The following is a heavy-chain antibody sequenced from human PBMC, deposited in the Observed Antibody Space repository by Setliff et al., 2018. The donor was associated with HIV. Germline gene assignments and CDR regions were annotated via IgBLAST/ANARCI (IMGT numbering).Heavy chain of an antibody. CDR1: GFTFSNAW. CDR2: IKSKTDGGTT. J-gene: IGHJ6*02. D-gene: IGHD4-4*01. CDR3: TTGPYYSNYDFYYYYGMDV. Sequence: PGGSLRLSCAASGFTFSNAWMSWVRQAPGKGLEWVGRIKSKTDGGTTDYAAPVKGRFTISRDDSKNTLYLQMNSLKTEDTAVYYCTTGPYYSNYDFYYYYGMDVWGQGTTVTVSS. V-gene: IGHV3-15*01.